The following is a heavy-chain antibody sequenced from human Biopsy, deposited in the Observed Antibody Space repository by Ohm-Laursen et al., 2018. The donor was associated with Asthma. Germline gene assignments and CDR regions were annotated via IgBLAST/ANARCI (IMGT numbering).Heavy chain of an antibody. V-gene: IGHV1-46*01. J-gene: IGHJ3*02. Sequence: ASVKVSCKASGYTFSSYQMHWVRQAPGQGLEWLGMIKHISEYAQKFQGRVTMTRDTSTSTVYMELSSLGSEDTAVYYCARSMIVADGSDAFDIWGQGTMVTVSS. CDR1: GYTFSSYQ. CDR2: IKHISE. CDR3: ARSMIVADGSDAFDI. D-gene: IGHD3-22*01.